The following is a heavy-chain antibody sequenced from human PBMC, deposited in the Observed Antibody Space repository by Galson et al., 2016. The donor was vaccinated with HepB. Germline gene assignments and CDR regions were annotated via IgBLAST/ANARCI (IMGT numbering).Heavy chain of an antibody. Sequence: SLRLSCAASGFPFSTYGMSWVRQAPGKGLEWVAYISASSGTIYYADSVKDRFTISRDNANNSLSLQMNSLRAEDTAFYYCARPYTYYFGSGSYFDVLHYGMDVWGQGTTVTVSS. D-gene: IGHD3-10*01. J-gene: IGHJ6*02. CDR2: ISASSGTI. CDR1: GFPFSTYG. V-gene: IGHV3-48*01. CDR3: ARPYTYYFGSGSYFDVLHYGMDV.